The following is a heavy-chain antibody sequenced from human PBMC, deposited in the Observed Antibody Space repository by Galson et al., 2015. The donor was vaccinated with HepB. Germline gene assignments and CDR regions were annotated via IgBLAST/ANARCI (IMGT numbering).Heavy chain of an antibody. D-gene: IGHD4-17*01. Sequence: ETLSLTCAVYGGSFSGYYWSWIRQPPGKGLEWIGEINHSGSTTYNPSLKSRLTISVDTSKTQFSLKLTSVTAADTAVYYCARGSSKLRSRGFDYWGQGTLVTVSS. CDR3: ARGSSKLRSRGFDY. V-gene: IGHV4-34*01. CDR1: GGSFSGYY. J-gene: IGHJ4*02. CDR2: INHSGST.